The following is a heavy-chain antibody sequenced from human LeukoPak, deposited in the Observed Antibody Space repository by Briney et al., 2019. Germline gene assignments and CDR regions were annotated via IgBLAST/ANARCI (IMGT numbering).Heavy chain of an antibody. J-gene: IGHJ4*02. CDR3: ARAVPGATSLDY. CDR1: GGSIISYY. D-gene: IGHD1-26*01. V-gene: IGHV4-59*01. CDR2: IYYSGST. Sequence: SETLSLTCTVSGGSIISYYWSWIRQPPGKGLEWIGYIYYSGSTNYNPSLKSRATISVDTSKNQLSLKLSSVTAADTAVYYCARAVPGATSLDYWGQGTLVTVSS.